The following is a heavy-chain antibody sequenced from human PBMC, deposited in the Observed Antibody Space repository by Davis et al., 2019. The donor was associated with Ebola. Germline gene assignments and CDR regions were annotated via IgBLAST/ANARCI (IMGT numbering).Heavy chain of an antibody. J-gene: IGHJ5*02. D-gene: IGHD2-2*01. CDR2: INPSGGST. CDR1: GYTFTGYY. Sequence: ASVKVSCKASGYTFTGYYMHWVRQAPGQGLEWMGIINPSGGSTSYAQKFQGRVTMTRDTSTSTVYMELSSLRSEDTAVYYCASTYVRYCSSTSCPNWFDPWGQGTLVTVSS. V-gene: IGHV1-46*01. CDR3: ASTYVRYCSSTSCPNWFDP.